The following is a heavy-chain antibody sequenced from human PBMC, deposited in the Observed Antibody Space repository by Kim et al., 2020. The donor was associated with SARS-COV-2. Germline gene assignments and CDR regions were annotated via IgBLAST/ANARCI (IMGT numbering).Heavy chain of an antibody. V-gene: IGHV1-18*01. J-gene: IGHJ4*02. CDR1: GYTFTSYA. D-gene: IGHD4-17*01. CDR3: ASGGLSDYGGINEIDY. CDR2: ISAFNGNT. Sequence: ASVKVSCKASGYTFTSYAISWVRQAPGQGLEWMGWISAFNGNTNYAQKFQGRVTMTTDTSTSTAYMELSSLRSDDTAVYYCASGGLSDYGGINEIDYWGQGTLVTVSS.